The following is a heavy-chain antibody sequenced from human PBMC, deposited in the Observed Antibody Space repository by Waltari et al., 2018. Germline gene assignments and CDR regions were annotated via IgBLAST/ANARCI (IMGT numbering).Heavy chain of an antibody. J-gene: IGHJ4*02. V-gene: IGHV3-15*01. D-gene: IGHD6-13*01. CDR3: TTAFGSSWYLGNY. Sequence: EVQLVESGGGLVRPGGSLRLSCAASGFNFNDAWVSWVRQAPGKGLEWVGRIKTKTDGGTTDYAAPARGRFTISRDESKNTVFLQMNILEIEDTAVYYCTTAFGSSWYLGNYWGQGTLVTVSS. CDR1: GFNFNDAW. CDR2: IKTKTDGGTT.